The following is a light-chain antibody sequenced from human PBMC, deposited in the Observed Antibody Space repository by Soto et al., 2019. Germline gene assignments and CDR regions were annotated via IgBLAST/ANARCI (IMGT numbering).Light chain of an antibody. Sequence: AIQMTQSPSSLSASVGDRVTITCRASQDIGSDLGWYQQKPGKAPSLLIYDASILQSGVPSRFSGSGSGTEFTLTISSLRPDDFATYYCLQDYEYPRTFGQGTRLDIK. CDR2: DAS. J-gene: IGKJ1*01. CDR3: LQDYEYPRT. CDR1: QDIGSD. V-gene: IGKV1-6*01.